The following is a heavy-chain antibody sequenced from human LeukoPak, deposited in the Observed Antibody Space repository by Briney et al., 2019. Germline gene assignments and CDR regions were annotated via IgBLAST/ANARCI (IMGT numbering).Heavy chain of an antibody. CDR3: ARKYYDILTGYYPGGSWFDP. CDR2: INHSGST. V-gene: IGHV4-34*01. J-gene: IGHJ5*02. CDR1: GGSFSGYY. D-gene: IGHD3-9*01. Sequence: SETLSLTCAVYGGSFSGYYWSWIRQPPGKGLEWIGEINHSGSTNYNPSLKSRVTISVDTSKNQFSLKLSSVTAADTAVYYCARKYYDILTGYYPGGSWFDPWGQGTLVTVSS.